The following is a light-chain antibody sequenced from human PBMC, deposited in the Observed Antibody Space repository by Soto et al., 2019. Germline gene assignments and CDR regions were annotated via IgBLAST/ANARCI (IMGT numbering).Light chain of an antibody. CDR1: QSVLYSSNNKNY. V-gene: IGKV4-1*01. Sequence: DIVMTQSPDSLAVSLGARATINCKSSQSVLYSSNNKNYLVWYQQKPGQPPRVLVYWASTRESGVPDRFSGSEAGTDFTLTISSLQAEDVAVYYCQQYYSPPYTFGQGTKLEIK. J-gene: IGKJ2*01. CDR3: QQYYSPPYT. CDR2: WAS.